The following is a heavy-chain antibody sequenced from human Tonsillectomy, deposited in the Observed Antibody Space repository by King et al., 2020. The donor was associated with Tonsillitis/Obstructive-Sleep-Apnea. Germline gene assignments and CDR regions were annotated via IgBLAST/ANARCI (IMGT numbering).Heavy chain of an antibody. CDR2: LNWNGGTR. J-gene: IGHJ2*01. CDR1: GCSFDDNG. Sequence: VQLVESGGGVVRPGGSLRLSCVGSGCSFDDNGMSWVSQAPGKGLEWVSGLNWNGGTRGYEESVKGRFTISRDNAKTSLYLQMNSLRAEDTAFYYCARMNILTGSDWYFALWGRGTLVIVSS. D-gene: IGHD3-9*01. CDR3: ARMNILTGSDWYFAL. V-gene: IGHV3-20*04.